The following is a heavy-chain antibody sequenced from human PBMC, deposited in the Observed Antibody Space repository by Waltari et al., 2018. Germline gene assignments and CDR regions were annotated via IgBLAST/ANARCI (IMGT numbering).Heavy chain of an antibody. V-gene: IGHV4-34*01. J-gene: IGHJ4*02. CDR3: ARHRRLLLPFDY. CDR1: GESFSGYY. CDR2: INNSGST. D-gene: IGHD3-22*01. Sequence: QVQLQQWGAGLLKPSETLSLTCAVYGESFSGYYWSWIRQPPGKGLEWIGEINNSGSTNYNPSLKSRVTISVDTSKNQFSLKLSSVTAADTAVYFCARHRRLLLPFDYWGPGTPVIVSS.